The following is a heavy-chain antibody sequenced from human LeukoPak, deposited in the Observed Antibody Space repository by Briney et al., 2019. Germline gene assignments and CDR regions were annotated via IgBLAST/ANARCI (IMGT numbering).Heavy chain of an antibody. CDR3: ARVGDWFDP. V-gene: IGHV4-30-2*01. Sequence: PSETLSLTCTVSGGSISSGGYSWSWIRQPPGKGLEWIGYIYHSGSTYYNPSLKSRVTISVDRSKNQFSLKLSSVTAADTAVYYCARVGDWFDPWGQGTLVTVSS. J-gene: IGHJ5*02. CDR2: IYHSGST. CDR1: GGSISSGGYS.